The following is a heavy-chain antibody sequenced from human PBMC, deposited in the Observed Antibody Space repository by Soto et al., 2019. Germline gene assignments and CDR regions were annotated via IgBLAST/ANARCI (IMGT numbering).Heavy chain of an antibody. V-gene: IGHV3-33*01. Sequence: QVQLVESGGGVVQPGRSLRLSCAASGFTFSSYNIHWVRQAPGKGLEWVAVIWYDGSNKYFADSVKGRFTISGDNSRNTLYLQTDSRRAEDTAVYSCARDLVVGYYGLGVWGQGTTVTVSS. CDR1: GFTFSSYN. CDR2: IWYDGSNK. D-gene: IGHD2-15*01. J-gene: IGHJ6*02. CDR3: ARDLVVGYYGLGV.